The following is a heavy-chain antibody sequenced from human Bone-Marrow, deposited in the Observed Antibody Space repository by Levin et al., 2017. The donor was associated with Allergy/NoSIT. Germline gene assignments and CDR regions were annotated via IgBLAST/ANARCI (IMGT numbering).Heavy chain of an antibody. Sequence: KPSETLSLTCAVSGGSISSGGYSWSWIRQPPGKGLEWIGYIYHSGSTYYNPSLKSRVTISVDRSKNQFSLKLSSVTAADTAVYYCARGLPEGGDDYWGQGTLVTVSS. D-gene: IGHD5-12*01. CDR2: IYHSGST. CDR1: GGSISSGGYS. CDR3: ARGLPEGGDDY. V-gene: IGHV4-30-2*01. J-gene: IGHJ4*02.